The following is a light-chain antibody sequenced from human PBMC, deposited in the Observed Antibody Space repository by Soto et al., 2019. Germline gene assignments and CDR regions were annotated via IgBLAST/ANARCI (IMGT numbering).Light chain of an antibody. Sequence: QSVLTQPASVSGSPGQSITISCTGTSSDVGSYNLVSWYQQHPGKAPKLMIYEVSKRPSGVSNRFSGSKSSNTASLTISGLQAEDEADYYCCSYAGSSTLGVFGTGTKVTVL. CDR3: CSYAGSSTLGV. J-gene: IGLJ1*01. V-gene: IGLV2-23*02. CDR1: SSDVGSYNL. CDR2: EVS.